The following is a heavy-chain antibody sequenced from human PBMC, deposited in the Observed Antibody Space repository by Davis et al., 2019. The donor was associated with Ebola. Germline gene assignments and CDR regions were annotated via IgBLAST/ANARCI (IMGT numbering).Heavy chain of an antibody. D-gene: IGHD7-27*01. CDR2: ISGSGGST. J-gene: IGHJ6*03. V-gene: IGHV3-23*01. CDR1: GFTFSSYS. Sequence: PGGSLRLSCAASGFTFSSYSMNWVRQAPGKGLEWVSAISGSGGSTYYADSVKGRFTISRDNSKNTLYLQMNSLRAEDTAVYYCASQTGDPYYYYMDVWGKGTTVTVSS. CDR3: ASQTGDPYYYYMDV.